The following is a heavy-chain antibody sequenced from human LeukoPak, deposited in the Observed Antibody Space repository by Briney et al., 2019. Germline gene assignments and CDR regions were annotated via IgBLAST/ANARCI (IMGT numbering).Heavy chain of an antibody. CDR2: IIPIFGTA. CDR1: GGTFSSYA. Sequence: SVKVSCKASGGTFSSYAIGWVRQAPGQGLEWMGGIIPIFGTANYAQKFQGRVTITADKSTSTAYMELSSLRSEDTAVYYCARVDSSSWYVAFDYWGQGTLVTVSS. V-gene: IGHV1-69*06. CDR3: ARVDSSSWYVAFDY. D-gene: IGHD6-13*01. J-gene: IGHJ4*02.